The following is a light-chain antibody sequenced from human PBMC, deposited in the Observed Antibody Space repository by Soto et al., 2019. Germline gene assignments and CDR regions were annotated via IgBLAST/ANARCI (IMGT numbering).Light chain of an antibody. J-gene: IGKJ1*01. CDR2: AAS. V-gene: IGKV3-15*01. Sequence: EIVLTQSPGTLSLSLGENCTLXXRASQSVSSTYLAWYQQKPGQAPRLXXYAASTRAAGIPARFSGSGSWTEFTLTISSVQSEDFAVYYCQQYTNWPPWTFGHGTKVDIK. CDR1: QSVSSTY. CDR3: QQYTNWPPWT.